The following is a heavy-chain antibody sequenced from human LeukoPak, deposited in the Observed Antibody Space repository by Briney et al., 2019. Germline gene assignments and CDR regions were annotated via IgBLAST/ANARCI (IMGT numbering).Heavy chain of an antibody. Sequence: GASVKVSCKASGYTFISYYMHWVRQAPGQGPEWMGIINPSGGTTNYAQKFQGRVTMTRDTSISTAYMELSRLRSDDTAVYYCAREKAWNDFWSGLDYWGQGTLVTVSS. CDR2: INPSGGTT. V-gene: IGHV1-46*01. J-gene: IGHJ4*02. CDR3: AREKAWNDFWSGLDY. CDR1: GYTFISYY. D-gene: IGHD3-3*01.